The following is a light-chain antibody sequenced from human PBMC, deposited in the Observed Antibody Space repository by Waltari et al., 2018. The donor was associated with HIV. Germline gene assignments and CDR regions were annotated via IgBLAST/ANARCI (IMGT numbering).Light chain of an antibody. CDR1: QRIVSSFSDETTY. CDR2: QVS. CDR3: MQGTYWPLT. J-gene: IGKJ1*01. Sequence: AVLTQSPLSLPVTLGQPASISGRSSQRIVSSFSDETTYLNWCHQRPGQSPRRLIYQVSKRDSGVPDRISATGSGTDFTLRISRVEAEDVGVYYCMQGTYWPLTFGQGTKVEIK. V-gene: IGKV2-30*01.